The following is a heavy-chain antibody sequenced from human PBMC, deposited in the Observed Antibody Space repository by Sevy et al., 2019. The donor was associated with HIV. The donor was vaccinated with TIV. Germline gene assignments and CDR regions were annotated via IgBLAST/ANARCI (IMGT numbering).Heavy chain of an antibody. CDR2: IYYSGST. D-gene: IGHD2-2*01. CDR3: ARELEPAAPMDV. CDR1: GGSISSYY. J-gene: IGHJ6*02. Sequence: SETLSLTCTVSGGSISSYYWSWIRKPPGKGLEWIGYIYYSGSTNYNPSLKSRVTISVDTSKNQFSLKLSSVTAADTAVYYCARELEPAAPMDVWGQGTTVTVSS. V-gene: IGHV4-59*01.